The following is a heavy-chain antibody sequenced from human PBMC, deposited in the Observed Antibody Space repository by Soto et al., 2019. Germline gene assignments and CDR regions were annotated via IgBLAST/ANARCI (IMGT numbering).Heavy chain of an antibody. CDR3: ARDNYDFWSDDPPNYYYYYMDV. CDR1: GFTFSSYG. J-gene: IGHJ6*03. D-gene: IGHD3-3*01. CDR2: IWYDGSNK. V-gene: IGHV3-33*01. Sequence: GGSLRLSCAASGFTFSSYGMHWVRQAPGKGLEWVAVIWYDGSNKYYADSVKGRFTISRDNSKNTLYLQMNSLRAEDTAVYYCARDNYDFWSDDPPNYYYYYMDVWGKGTTVTVSS.